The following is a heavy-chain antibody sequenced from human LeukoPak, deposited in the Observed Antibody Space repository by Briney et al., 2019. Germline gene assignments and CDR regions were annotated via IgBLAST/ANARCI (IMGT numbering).Heavy chain of an antibody. V-gene: IGHV5-51*01. CDR1: GYSFTSYW. CDR3: ARRGSGYYYVGYFDY. Sequence: GESLKISCKGSGYSFTSYWIGWVRQMPGKGLEWMGIIYPGDSETRYSPSFQGQVTISTDKSISTAYLQWSSLKASETAMYYCARRGSGYYYVGYFDYWGQGTLVTVSS. D-gene: IGHD3-22*01. CDR2: IYPGDSET. J-gene: IGHJ4*02.